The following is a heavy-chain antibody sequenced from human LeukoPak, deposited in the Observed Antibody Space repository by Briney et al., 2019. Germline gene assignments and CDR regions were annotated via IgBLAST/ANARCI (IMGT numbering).Heavy chain of an antibody. J-gene: IGHJ3*02. V-gene: IGHV4-39*01. CDR2: IYYSGST. Sequence: PSETLSITCTVSGGSISSSSYYWGWIRQPPGKGLEWIGSIYYSGSTYYNPSLKSRVTISVDTSKNQFSLKLSSVTAADTAVYYCARQGPISYCSSTSCYTGGAAFDIWGQGTMVTVSS. D-gene: IGHD2-2*02. CDR1: GGSISSSSYY. CDR3: ARQGPISYCSSTSCYTGGAAFDI.